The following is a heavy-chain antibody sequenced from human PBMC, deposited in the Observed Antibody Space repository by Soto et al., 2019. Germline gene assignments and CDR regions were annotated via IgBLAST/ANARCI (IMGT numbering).Heavy chain of an antibody. J-gene: IGHJ4*02. D-gene: IGHD3-22*01. V-gene: IGHV4-34*01. CDR1: GASFGGFY. CDR3: ARRYYDSSGYYRSPLGL. CDR2: INPSGGT. Sequence: PSETLSLTCAVYGASFGGFYWSWIRQTPGKGLEWIGEINPSGGTNYHSSLKSRVTISIDTSKNHFSLKLSSLTAADTAVYYCARRYYDSSGYYRSPLGLWGQGTPVTVSS.